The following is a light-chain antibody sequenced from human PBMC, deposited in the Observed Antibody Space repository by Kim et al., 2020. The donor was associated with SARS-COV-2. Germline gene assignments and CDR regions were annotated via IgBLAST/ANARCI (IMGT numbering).Light chain of an antibody. CDR3: QTWGTGIRV. CDR2: LNSDGSH. CDR1: SGHSNYA. Sequence: QLVLTQSPSASASLGASVKLTCTLSSGHSNYAIAWHQQQPEKGPLYLMKLNSDGSHSKGDGIPDRFSGSSSGAERYLTISSLQSEDEADYYCQTWGTGIRVFGGGTQLAVL. V-gene: IGLV4-69*01. J-gene: IGLJ3*02.